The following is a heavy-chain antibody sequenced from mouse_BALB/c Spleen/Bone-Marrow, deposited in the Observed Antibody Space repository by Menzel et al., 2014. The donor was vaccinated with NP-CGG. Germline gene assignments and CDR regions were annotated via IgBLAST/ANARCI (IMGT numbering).Heavy chain of an antibody. CDR1: GDSITSGY. Sequence: VQLQQSGPSLVKPSQTLSLTCSVTGDSITSGYWNWIRKFPGNKLEYMGYISYSGSTYYNPSLKSRISITRDTSKNQYYQQLNSVTTEDTATYYCARILLRSYAIDYWGQGTSVTVSS. CDR2: ISYSGST. V-gene: IGHV3-8*02. J-gene: IGHJ4*01. D-gene: IGHD1-1*01. CDR3: ARILLRSYAIDY.